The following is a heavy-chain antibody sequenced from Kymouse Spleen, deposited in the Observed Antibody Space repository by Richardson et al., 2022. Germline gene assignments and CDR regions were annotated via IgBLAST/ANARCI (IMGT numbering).Heavy chain of an antibody. D-gene: IGHD6-19*01. V-gene: IGHV3-73*02. J-gene: IGHJ5*02. Sequence: EVQLVESGGGLVQPGGSLKLSCAASGFTFSGSAMHWVRQASGKGLEWVGRIRSKANSYATAYAASVKGRFTISRDDSKNTAYLQMNSLKTEDTAVYYCTTYSSGWYWVPWGQGTLVTVSS. CDR3: TTYSSGWYWVP. CDR1: GFTFSGSA. CDR2: IRSKANSYAT.